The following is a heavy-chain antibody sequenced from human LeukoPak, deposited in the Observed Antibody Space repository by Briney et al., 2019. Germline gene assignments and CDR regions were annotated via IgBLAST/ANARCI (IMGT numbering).Heavy chain of an antibody. CDR1: GYTFTGYY. CDR3: ARGHSGSYQNLDY. J-gene: IGHJ4*02. V-gene: IGHV1-2*04. CDR2: INSNSGGT. D-gene: IGHD1-26*01. Sequence: VASVKVSCKVSGYTFTGYYMHWVRQAPGQGLEWMGWINSNSGGTNYALKFQGWVTMTRDTSISTAYMELSRLRSDDTAVYYCARGHSGSYQNLDYWGQGTLVTVSS.